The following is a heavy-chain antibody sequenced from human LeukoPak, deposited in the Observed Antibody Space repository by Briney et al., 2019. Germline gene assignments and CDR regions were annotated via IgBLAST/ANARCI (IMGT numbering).Heavy chain of an antibody. CDR1: GGSISSYY. D-gene: IGHD1-26*01. CDR3: ARDNSYSGSYLEAFDI. CDR2: IYYSGST. V-gene: IGHV4-59*01. J-gene: IGHJ3*02. Sequence: SETLSLTCTVSGGSISSYYWSWIRQPPGKGLEWIGYIYYSGSTNYNPSLKSRVTISVDTSKNQFSLKLSSVTAADTAVYYCARDNSYSGSYLEAFDIWGQGTMVTVSS.